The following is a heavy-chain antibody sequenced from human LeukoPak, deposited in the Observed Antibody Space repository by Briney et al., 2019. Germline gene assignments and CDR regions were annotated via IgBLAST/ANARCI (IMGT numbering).Heavy chain of an antibody. CDR1: GFTFASCA. V-gene: IGHV3-23*01. J-gene: IGHJ4*02. D-gene: IGHD6-13*01. CDR2: ISSSGGST. Sequence: PGGSLRLSCAASGFTFASCAMSWVRQAPGKRLEWVSSISSSGGSTYYADSVKGRFTISRDNSKNTLYPQVNSLRAEDTAVYYCAKSLAAARDYWGQGTLVTVSS. CDR3: AKSLAAARDY.